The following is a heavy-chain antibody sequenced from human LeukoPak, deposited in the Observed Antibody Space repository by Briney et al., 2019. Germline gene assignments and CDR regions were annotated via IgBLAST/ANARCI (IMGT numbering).Heavy chain of an antibody. Sequence: PSETLSLTCAVSGYSISSGYYWGWIRQPPGKGLEWIGSIYHSGSTYYNPSLKSRVTISVDTSKNQFSLKLSSVTAVDTAVYYCACLGHQYSPYYFDYWGQGTLVTVSS. CDR1: GYSISSGYY. J-gene: IGHJ4*02. V-gene: IGHV4-38-2*01. D-gene: IGHD4-11*01. CDR3: ACLGHQYSPYYFDY. CDR2: IYHSGST.